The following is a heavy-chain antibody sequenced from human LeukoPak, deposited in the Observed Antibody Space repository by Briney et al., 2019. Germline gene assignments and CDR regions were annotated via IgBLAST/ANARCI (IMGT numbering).Heavy chain of an antibody. D-gene: IGHD1-26*01. Sequence: PSETLSLTCTVSGGSISSGGYYWSWIRQHPGKGLEWIGYIYYSGSTYYNPSLKSRVTISVDTSKNQFSLKLSSVTAADTAVYYCARRRVGATRRVYRDEFFRRPQYYFDYWGQGTLVTVSS. CDR2: IYYSGST. V-gene: IGHV4-31*03. J-gene: IGHJ4*02. CDR1: GGSISSGGYY. CDR3: ARRRVGATRRVYRDEFFRRPQYYFDY.